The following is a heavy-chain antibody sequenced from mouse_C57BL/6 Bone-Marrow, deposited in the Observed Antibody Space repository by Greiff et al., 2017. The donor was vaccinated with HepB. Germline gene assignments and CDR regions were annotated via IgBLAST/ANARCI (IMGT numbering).Heavy chain of an antibody. CDR3: AREAPLLYYGSRYGYFDV. Sequence: EVMLVESEGGLVQPGSSMKLSCTASGFTFSDYYMAWVRQVPEKGLEWVANINYDGSSTYYLDSLKSRFIISRDNAKNILYLQMSSLKSEGTATYYCAREAPLLYYGSRYGYFDVWGTGTTVTVSS. D-gene: IGHD1-1*01. V-gene: IGHV5-16*01. CDR1: GFTFSDYY. J-gene: IGHJ1*03. CDR2: INYDGSST.